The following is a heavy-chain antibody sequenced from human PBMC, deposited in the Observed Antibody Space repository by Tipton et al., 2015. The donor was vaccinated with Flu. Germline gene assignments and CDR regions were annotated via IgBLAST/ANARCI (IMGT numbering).Heavy chain of an antibody. Sequence: TLSLTCAVSGDSIRNDYFWGWIRQPPGKGLEWIATIHRSGSTKYNPSLKSRVTITVDMSKNQFYLEMRSVTAADMAVYYCARRDFSNYVSDPKNWFDRWGQGTLVTVSS. CDR3: ARRDFSNYVSDPKNWFDR. CDR1: GDSIRNDYF. J-gene: IGHJ5*02. CDR2: IHRSGST. V-gene: IGHV4-38-2*01. D-gene: IGHD4-11*01.